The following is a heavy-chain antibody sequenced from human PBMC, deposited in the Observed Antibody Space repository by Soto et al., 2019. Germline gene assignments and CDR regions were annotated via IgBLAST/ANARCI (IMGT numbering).Heavy chain of an antibody. CDR2: IIPIFGTA. CDR3: ARDRGCSGGSCYVAFDI. J-gene: IGHJ3*02. V-gene: IGHV1-69*13. D-gene: IGHD2-15*01. Sequence: SVKVSCKASGGTFSSYAISWVRQAPGQGREWMGGIIPIFGTANYAQKFQGRVTITADESTSTAYMEMSSLRSEDTAVYYCARDRGCSGGSCYVAFDIWGQGTMVTVSS. CDR1: GGTFSSYA.